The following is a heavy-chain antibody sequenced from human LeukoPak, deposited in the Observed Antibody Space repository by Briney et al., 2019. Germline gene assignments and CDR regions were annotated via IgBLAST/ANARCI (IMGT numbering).Heavy chain of an antibody. CDR2: ISSDGKSK. V-gene: IGHV3-30*03. CDR1: GFTFSTYW. D-gene: IGHD2-8*01. J-gene: IGHJ4*02. Sequence: GGSLRLSCAASGFTFSTYWMSWVRQAPGTGLEWVAVISSDGKSKIYADSVKGRFTISRDNSKNTLFLQMNSLRTEDTAVYYCARDPMADFDYWGQGALVTVSS. CDR3: ARDPMADFDY.